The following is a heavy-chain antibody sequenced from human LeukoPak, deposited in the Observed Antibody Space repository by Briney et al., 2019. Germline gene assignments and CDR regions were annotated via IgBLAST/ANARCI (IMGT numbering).Heavy chain of an antibody. CDR2: ISAYNGNT. V-gene: IGHV1-18*01. D-gene: IGHD2-2*01. Sequence: ASVKVSCKASGYTFTSYGISWVRQAPGQGLEWMGWISAYNGNTNYAQKLQGRVTMTTDTSTSTAYMELRSLRSDDTAVYYCTVSEASRYNYGMDVWGQGTTVTVSS. J-gene: IGHJ6*02. CDR3: TVSEASRYNYGMDV. CDR1: GYTFTSYG.